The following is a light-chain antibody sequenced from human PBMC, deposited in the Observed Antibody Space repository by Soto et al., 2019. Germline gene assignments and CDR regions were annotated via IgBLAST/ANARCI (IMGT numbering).Light chain of an antibody. J-gene: IGKJ3*01. CDR2: AAS. V-gene: IGKV1-9*01. CDR3: QQLNSYPIT. Sequence: DIQLTQSPSFLSASVGDRVTITCRASQGINNYLGWYQQKPGKAPKLLIYAASTLQSGVPSRFSGSGSGTEFTLTISSLQPEDFATYYCQQLNSYPITFGPGTKVDIK. CDR1: QGINNY.